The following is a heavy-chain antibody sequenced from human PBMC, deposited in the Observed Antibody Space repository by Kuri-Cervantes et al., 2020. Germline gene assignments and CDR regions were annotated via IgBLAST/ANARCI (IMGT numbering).Heavy chain of an antibody. CDR2: ISGSGGST. D-gene: IGHD3-22*01. J-gene: IGHJ4*02. CDR1: GFAFSSYA. V-gene: IGHV3-23*01. Sequence: GESLKISCAASGFAFSSYAMSWVRQAPGKGLEWVSAISGSGGSTYYADSVKGRFTISRDNSKNTLYLQMNSLRAEDTAVYYCAKDAFDSSGYREKTIDYWGQGTLVTVSS. CDR3: AKDAFDSSGYREKTIDY.